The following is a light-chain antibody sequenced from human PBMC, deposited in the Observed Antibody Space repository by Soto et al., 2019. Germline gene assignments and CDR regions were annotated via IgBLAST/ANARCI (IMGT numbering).Light chain of an antibody. CDR2: KAS. CDR3: QQYDSYPLT. CDR1: QNINTW. J-gene: IGKJ4*01. V-gene: IGKV1-5*03. Sequence: QMTQTPSTLSASAGDRVTITCRASQNINTWLAWYQHKPGKAPKVLIHKASSLQSGVPSRFSGTGSGTEFTLIINSLQPDDFATYYCQQYDSYPLTFGGGTKVDIK.